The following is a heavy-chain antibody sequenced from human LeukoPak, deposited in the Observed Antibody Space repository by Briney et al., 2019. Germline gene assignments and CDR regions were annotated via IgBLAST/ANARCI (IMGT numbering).Heavy chain of an antibody. J-gene: IGHJ4*02. V-gene: IGHV4-34*01. D-gene: IGHD5-18*01. CDR2: INHSGSP. CDR1: GGSFSGYY. CDR3: ARDRGSYGTFDY. Sequence: PSETLSLTCAVYGGSFSGYYWSWIRQPPGKGLEWIGEINHSGSPNYNPSLKSRVTISVDTSKNQFSLKLSSVTAADTAVYYCARDRGSYGTFDYWGQGTLVTVSS.